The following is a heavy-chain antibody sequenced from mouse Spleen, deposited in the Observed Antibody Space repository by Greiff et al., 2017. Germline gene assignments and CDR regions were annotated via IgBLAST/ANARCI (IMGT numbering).Heavy chain of an antibody. D-gene: IGHD4-1*01. CDR3: AKDRTGTNFDY. Sequence: VQLQQSGAELVKPGASVKISCKASGYAFSSYWMYWVKQRPGKGLEWIGQIYPGDGDTNYNGKFKGKATLTADKSSSTAYMQLSSLTSEDSAVYFCAKDRTGTNFDYWGQGTTLTVSS. CDR2: IYPGDGDT. V-gene: IGHV1-80*01. J-gene: IGHJ2*01. CDR1: GYAFSSYW.